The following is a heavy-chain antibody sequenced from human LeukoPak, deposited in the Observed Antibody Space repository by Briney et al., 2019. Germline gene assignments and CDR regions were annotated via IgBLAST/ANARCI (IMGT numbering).Heavy chain of an antibody. V-gene: IGHV4-34*01. CDR2: INHSGST. CDR1: GGSFSGYY. J-gene: IGHJ4*02. CDR3: ASHFQAPGDY. D-gene: IGHD3-3*02. Sequence: SETLSLTCAVYGGSFSGYYWSWICQPPGKGLEWIGEINHSGSTNYNPSLKSRVTISVDTSKNQFSLKLSSVTAADTAVYYCASHFQAPGDYWGQGTLVTVSS.